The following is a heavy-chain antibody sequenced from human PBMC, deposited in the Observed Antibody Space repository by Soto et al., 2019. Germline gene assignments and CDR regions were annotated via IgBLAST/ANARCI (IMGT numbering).Heavy chain of an antibody. J-gene: IGHJ6*02. CDR3: ARQVDIVATAPYYYYGMDV. V-gene: IGHV4-59*08. D-gene: IGHD5-12*01. CDR1: GGSIRSYY. CDR2: IYYSGST. Sequence: SETLSLTCTVSGGSIRSYYWSWIRQPPGKGLEWIGYIYYSGSTNYNPSLKSRVTISVDTSKNQFSLKLSSVTAADTAVYYCARQVDIVATAPYYYYGMDVWGQGTTVTVSS.